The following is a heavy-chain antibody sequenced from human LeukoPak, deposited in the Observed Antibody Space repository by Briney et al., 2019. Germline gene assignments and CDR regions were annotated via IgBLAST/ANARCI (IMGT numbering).Heavy chain of an antibody. CDR2: ISSSGSTI. CDR1: GFTFSDYY. V-gene: IGHV3-11*04. J-gene: IGHJ4*02. CDR3: AREASGWAYYFDY. Sequence: PGGSLRLSCAASGFTFSDYYMSWIRQAPGKGLEWVSYISSSGSTIYYADSVKGRFTISRDNTKNSLYLQMNSLRAEDTAVYYCAREASGWAYYFDYWGQGTLVTVSS. D-gene: IGHD6-19*01.